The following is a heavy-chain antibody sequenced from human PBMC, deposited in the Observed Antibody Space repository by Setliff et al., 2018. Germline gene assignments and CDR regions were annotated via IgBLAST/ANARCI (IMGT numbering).Heavy chain of an antibody. D-gene: IGHD6-6*01. CDR1: GFTFNNFA. V-gene: IGHV3-33*01. CDR2: IWYDGSNK. Sequence: GGSLRLSCAASGFTFNNFAMHWVRQAPGKGLEWVAVIWYDGSNKYYADSVKGRFTISRDNAKNSLYLQMNSLRAEDTAVYYCARAPSSSSASWFDPWGQGTLVTVSS. CDR3: ARAPSSSSASWFDP. J-gene: IGHJ5*02.